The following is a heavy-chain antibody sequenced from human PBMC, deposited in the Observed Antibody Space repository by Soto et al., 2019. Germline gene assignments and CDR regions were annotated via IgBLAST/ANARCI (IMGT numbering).Heavy chain of an antibody. D-gene: IGHD3-10*01. CDR3: AKDMGRDYWYFDL. V-gene: IGHV3-23*01. CDR2: MRDSGGRT. Sequence: EVQLLESGGDLVQPGGSLRLSCAASGFTFSSYAMSWVRQAPGKGLEWVSTMRDSGGRTYYADSVKGRFTISRDNSKNTLYLQMNSLRAEDTAVYYCAKDMGRDYWYFDLWGRGTLVTVSS. J-gene: IGHJ2*01. CDR1: GFTFSSYA.